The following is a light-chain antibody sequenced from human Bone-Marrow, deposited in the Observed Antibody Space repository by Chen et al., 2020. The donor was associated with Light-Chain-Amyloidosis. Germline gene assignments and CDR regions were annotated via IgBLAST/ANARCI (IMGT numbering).Light chain of an antibody. Sequence: EIVLTQSPGTLSLSQGERATLSCRASQSVSNSYLAWYQQKPGHAPRLLIYGVSSRATGIPDRFSASGSGSGTDFTLTISRLEPEDFAVYYCQQYGSSPLYTFGQGTKLEIK. CDR2: GVS. CDR1: QSVSNSY. CDR3: QQYGSSPLYT. V-gene: IGKV3-20*01. J-gene: IGKJ2*01.